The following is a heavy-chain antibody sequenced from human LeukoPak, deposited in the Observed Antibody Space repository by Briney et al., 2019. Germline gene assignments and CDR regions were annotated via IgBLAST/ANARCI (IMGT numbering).Heavy chain of an antibody. J-gene: IGHJ4*02. CDR1: GYNFTDYY. D-gene: IGHD6-13*01. V-gene: IGHV1-2*02. Sequence: ASVKVSCKAFGYNFTDYYIHWVRQAPAQGLEWMGWINPKTGGTSHEHKFRGRVTMTRDTSISTAYMEVITLTSDDTAVFYCARDSGNLAAADPDYWGPGTLVTVSS. CDR2: INPKTGGT. CDR3: ARDSGNLAAADPDY.